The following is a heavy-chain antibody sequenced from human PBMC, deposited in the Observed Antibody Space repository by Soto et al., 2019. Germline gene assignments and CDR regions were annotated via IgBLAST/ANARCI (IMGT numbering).Heavy chain of an antibody. Sequence: QVQLQESGPGLVKPSGTLSLTCAVSGDSISSNNWWSWVRQSPEKGLEWIGEIYHTGTTNYNPSLKGRVTISVDKSKNQFSLKLTFMTAADSAVYYCAKDYGGSAAPATWGQVKMVTVSS. CDR2: IYHTGTT. CDR3: AKDYGGSAAPAT. V-gene: IGHV4-4*02. CDR1: GDSISSNNW. D-gene: IGHD5-12*01. J-gene: IGHJ3*01.